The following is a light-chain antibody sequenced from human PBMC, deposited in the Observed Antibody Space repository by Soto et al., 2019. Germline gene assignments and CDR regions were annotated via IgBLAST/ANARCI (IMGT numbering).Light chain of an antibody. CDR2: AAS. Sequence: DNQMTQSPSSLSASVGDRVIITCRASQGISNYLAWYQQKPGKVPKLLIYAASTLQSGVPSRFSGSGSGTDFTLTISSLQPEDVATYYCQKYNSAPRTFGQGTKVEIK. V-gene: IGKV1-27*01. CDR3: QKYNSAPRT. J-gene: IGKJ1*01. CDR1: QGISNY.